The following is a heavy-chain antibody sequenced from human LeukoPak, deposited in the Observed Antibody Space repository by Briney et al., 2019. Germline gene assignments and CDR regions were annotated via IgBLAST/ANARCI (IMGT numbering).Heavy chain of an antibody. CDR3: AKDLRPSYDSSGYAVS. CDR1: GFTFSSYA. Sequence: GGSLRLSCAASGFTFSSYAMKWVRQAPGKGLEWVSTISGSGGSTYDADSVKGRFTISRDNSKNTLYLQMNSLRAEDTAVYSCAKDLRPSYDSSGYAVSWARGPLVTV. J-gene: IGHJ5*02. CDR2: ISGSGGST. D-gene: IGHD3-22*01. V-gene: IGHV3-23*01.